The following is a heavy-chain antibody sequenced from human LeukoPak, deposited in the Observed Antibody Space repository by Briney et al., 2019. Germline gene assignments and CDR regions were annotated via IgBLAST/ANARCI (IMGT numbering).Heavy chain of an antibody. CDR1: VFTFSSYS. CDR3: AKDSRQGAARPRYSSDY. V-gene: IGHV3-23*01. D-gene: IGHD6-6*01. Sequence: PGGCLRLSCAASVFTFSSYSMSWVRQAPWKGLEWVLAISGSGGSTYYADSVKGQFTISRDNSKNTLYLQMNSLRAEDTAVYYCAKDSRQGAARPRYSSDYWGQGTLVTVSS. J-gene: IGHJ4*02. CDR2: ISGSGGST.